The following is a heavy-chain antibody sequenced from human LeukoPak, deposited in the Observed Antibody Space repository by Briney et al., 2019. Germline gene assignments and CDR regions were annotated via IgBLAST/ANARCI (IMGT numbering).Heavy chain of an antibody. CDR2: IIPILGIA. J-gene: IGHJ4*02. CDR1: GGTFSSYA. D-gene: IGHD6-13*01. Sequence: ASEKVSCKASGGTFSSYAISWVRQAPGQGLEWMGRIIPILGIANYAQKFQGRVTITADKSTSTAYMELSSLRSEDTAVYYCASARGVAAAAGGNYFDYWGQGTLVTVSS. V-gene: IGHV1-69*04. CDR3: ASARGVAAAAGGNYFDY.